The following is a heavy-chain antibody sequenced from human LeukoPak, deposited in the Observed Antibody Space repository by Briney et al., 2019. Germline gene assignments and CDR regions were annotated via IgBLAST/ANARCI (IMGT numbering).Heavy chain of an antibody. Sequence: PSETLSLTCTVSGGSISSYYWSWLRQPPGKGLEWIGYIYYSGSTNYNPSLKSRVTISVDTPKNQFSLKLSSVTAADTAVYYCAKIRITMIVVVSDFDYWGQGTLVTVSS. CDR2: IYYSGST. V-gene: IGHV4-59*01. CDR1: GGSISSYY. D-gene: IGHD3-22*01. J-gene: IGHJ4*02. CDR3: AKIRITMIVVVSDFDY.